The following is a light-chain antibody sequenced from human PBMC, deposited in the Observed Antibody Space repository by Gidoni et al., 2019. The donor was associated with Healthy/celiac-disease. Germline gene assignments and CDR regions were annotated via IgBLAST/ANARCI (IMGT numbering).Light chain of an antibody. CDR3: QQYGSSPYS. V-gene: IGKV3-20*01. CDR2: GAS. J-gene: IGKJ2*03. CDR1: QSVSSSY. Sequence: VLTQSPGTLSLSPGERATLSCRASQSVSSSYLAWYQQKPGQAPRLLIYGASSRATGIPDRFSGSGSGTDFTLTISRLEPEDFAVYYCQQYGSSPYSFGQGTKLEIK.